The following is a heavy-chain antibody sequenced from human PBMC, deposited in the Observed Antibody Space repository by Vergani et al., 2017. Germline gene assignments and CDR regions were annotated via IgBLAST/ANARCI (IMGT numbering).Heavy chain of an antibody. CDR1: GFTFSSYW. CDR2: IKQDGSEK. D-gene: IGHD3-3*01. J-gene: IGHJ4*02. V-gene: IGHV3-7*01. CDR3: ARDASTTIFGVVTMGTFDY. Sequence: EVQLVESGGGLVKPGGSLRLSCAASGFTFSSYWMSWVRQAPGKGLEWVANIKQDGSEKYYVDSVKGRFTISRDNAKNSLYLQMNSLRAEDTAVYYCARDASTTIFGVVTMGTFDYWGQGTLVTVSS.